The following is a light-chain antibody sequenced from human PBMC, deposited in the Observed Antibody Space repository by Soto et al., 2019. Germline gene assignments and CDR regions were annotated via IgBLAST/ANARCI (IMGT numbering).Light chain of an antibody. Sequence: DIQMTQSPSTLSAGVGDRVTITCRASQRISTYLNWYQQKPGKAPTLLIYAASSLQSGVPSRFSGGGSGTDFTLTINTLQPEDFATYFCQRCYSSPRTFGQGTKVDIK. CDR1: QRISTY. J-gene: IGKJ1*01. CDR3: QRCYSSPRT. CDR2: AAS. V-gene: IGKV1-39*01.